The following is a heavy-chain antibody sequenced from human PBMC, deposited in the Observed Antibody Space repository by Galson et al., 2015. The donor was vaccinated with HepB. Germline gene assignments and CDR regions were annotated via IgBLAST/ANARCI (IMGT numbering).Heavy chain of an antibody. CDR2: INHSGST. D-gene: IGHD3-10*01. CDR1: GGSFSGYY. CDR3: ARGHYYGSGRQLGY. Sequence: ETLSLTCAVYGGSFSGYYRSWIRQPPGKGLEWIGEINHSGSTNYNPSLKSRVTISVDTSKNQFSLKLSSVTAADTAVYYCARGHYYGSGRQLGYWGQGTLVTVSS. J-gene: IGHJ4*02. V-gene: IGHV4-34*01.